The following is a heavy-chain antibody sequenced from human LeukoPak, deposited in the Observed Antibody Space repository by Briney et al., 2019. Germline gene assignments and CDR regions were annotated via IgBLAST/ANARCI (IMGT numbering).Heavy chain of an antibody. V-gene: IGHV1-2*02. CDR3: ARENTAAEGTFDI. D-gene: IGHD2-15*01. Sequence: ASVKVSCKASGYTFTGYYMHWVRQAPGQGLEWMGWINPNSGGTNYAQKFQGRVTMTRDTSISTAYMELSRLRSDDTAVYYCARENTAAEGTFDIWGQGTRATVSS. CDR2: INPNSGGT. CDR1: GYTFTGYY. J-gene: IGHJ3*02.